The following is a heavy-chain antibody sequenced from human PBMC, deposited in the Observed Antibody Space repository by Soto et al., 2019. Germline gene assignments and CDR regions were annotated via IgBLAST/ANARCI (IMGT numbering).Heavy chain of an antibody. CDR3: ARFKRYCSSTSCHNTPRRGWYYMDV. J-gene: IGHJ6*03. D-gene: IGHD2-2*02. CDR2: IYYSGST. Sequence: SETLSLTCTFSGGSISSSSYYWGWIRQAPGKGLEWIGSIYYSGSTYYNPSLKSRVTISVDTSKNQFSLKLSSVTAADTAVYYCARFKRYCSSTSCHNTPRRGWYYMDVWGKGTTVTVSS. CDR1: GGSISSSSYY. V-gene: IGHV4-39*01.